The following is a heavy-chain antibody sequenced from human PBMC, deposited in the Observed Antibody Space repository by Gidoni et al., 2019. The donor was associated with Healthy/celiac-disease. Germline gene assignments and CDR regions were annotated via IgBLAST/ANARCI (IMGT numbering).Heavy chain of an antibody. CDR1: GFPVSSNY. CDR2: IDSGGST. J-gene: IGHJ4*02. V-gene: IGHV3-53*02. CDR3: ARETTYYFDY. Sequence: EVQLVETGGGLIQPGGSLRLSCAASGFPVSSNYMSWVRQAPGKGLGWVSVIDSGGSTYYADSVKGRFTISRDNSKNTLYLQMNSLRAEDTAVYYCARETTYYFDYWGQGTLVTVSS.